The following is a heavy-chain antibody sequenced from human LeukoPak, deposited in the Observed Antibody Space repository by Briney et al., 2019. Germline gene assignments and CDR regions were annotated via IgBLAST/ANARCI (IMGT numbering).Heavy chain of an antibody. V-gene: IGHV4-31*03. CDR2: IYYGGNS. J-gene: IGHJ3*02. Sequence: PSETLSLTCSVSGGSISSGAYYWSWIRQHPGKGLEWIGNIYYGGNSYYNPSLKSRVTISVDMSKNQFSLKLSSVTAADTAVYYCARAPEVVPAATRVAFDIWGQGTMVTVSS. CDR1: GGSISSGAYY. CDR3: ARAPEVVPAATRVAFDI. D-gene: IGHD2-2*01.